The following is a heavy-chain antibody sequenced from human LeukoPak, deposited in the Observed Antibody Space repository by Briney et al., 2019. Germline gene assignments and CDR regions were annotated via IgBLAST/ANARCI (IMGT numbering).Heavy chain of an antibody. J-gene: IGHJ4*02. Sequence: ASVKVSCKASGYTFTGYYMHWVRQAPGQGLEWMGWINPNSGATNYAQKFQGRVTMTRDTSISTAYMELSRLRSDDTAVYYCVKGSLGGFVDYWGQGTLVTVSS. CDR3: VKGSLGGFVDY. CDR1: GYTFTGYY. CDR2: INPNSGAT. V-gene: IGHV1-2*02. D-gene: IGHD1-26*01.